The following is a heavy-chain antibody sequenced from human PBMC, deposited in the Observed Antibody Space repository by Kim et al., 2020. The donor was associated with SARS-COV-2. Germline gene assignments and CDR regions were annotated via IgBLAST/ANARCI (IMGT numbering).Heavy chain of an antibody. CDR3: ARVPKIAVAGMIDY. CDR2: IYYSGST. V-gene: IGHV4-39*07. D-gene: IGHD6-19*01. J-gene: IGHJ4*02. CDR1: GGSISSSSYY. Sequence: SETLSLTCTVSGGSISSSSYYWGWIRQPPGKGLEWIGSIYYSGSTYYNPSLKSRVTISVDTSKNQFSLKLSSVTAADTAVYYCARVPKIAVAGMIDYWGQGTLVTVSS.